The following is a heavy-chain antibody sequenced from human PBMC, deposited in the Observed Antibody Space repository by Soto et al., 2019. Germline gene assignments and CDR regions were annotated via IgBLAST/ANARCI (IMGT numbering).Heavy chain of an antibody. Sequence: QVQLQESGPGLVKPSQTLSLTCTVSGGSISSGDYYWSWIRQPPGKGLEWIGYIYYSGTTYYNPSLKSRVTISVDTSKNQFSLKLSSVTAADTAVYCCARSRNSDYVPQYWGQGTLVTVSS. CDR3: ARSRNSDYVPQY. V-gene: IGHV4-30-4*01. CDR2: IYYSGTT. D-gene: IGHD4-4*01. J-gene: IGHJ4*02. CDR1: GGSISSGDYY.